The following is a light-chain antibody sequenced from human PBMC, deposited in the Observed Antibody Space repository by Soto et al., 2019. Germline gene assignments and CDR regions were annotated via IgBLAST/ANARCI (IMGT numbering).Light chain of an antibody. CDR2: AAS. CDR1: QGIANF. CDR3: QKYDVAPWT. J-gene: IGKJ1*01. Sequence: DIQMTQSPSSLSASVGDRVTITCRASQGIANFLAWYQQKPGKVPKLLIYAASTLQSGVPSRFSGSGTGTDFTLTISSLQPEDVATYYCQKYDVAPWTFGQGTKVEIK. V-gene: IGKV1-27*01.